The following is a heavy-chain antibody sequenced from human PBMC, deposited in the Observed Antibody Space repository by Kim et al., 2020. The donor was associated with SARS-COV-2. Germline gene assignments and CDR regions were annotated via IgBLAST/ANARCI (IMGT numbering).Heavy chain of an antibody. V-gene: IGHV4-38-2*02. CDR1: GYSISSGYY. Sequence: SETLSLTCTVSGYSISSGYYWGWIRQPPGKGLEWIGSIYHSGRTYYNPSLKSRVTISVDTSKNQFSLKLSSVTAADTAVYYCARDPYNWNYWYFDLWGRG. CDR3: ARDPYNWNYWYFDL. J-gene: IGHJ2*01. CDR2: IYHSGRT. D-gene: IGHD1-20*01.